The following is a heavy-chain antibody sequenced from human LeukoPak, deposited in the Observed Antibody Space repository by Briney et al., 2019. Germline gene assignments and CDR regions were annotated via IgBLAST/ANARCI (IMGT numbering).Heavy chain of an antibody. Sequence: GGSLRLSCAASGFTFSSYWMHWVRQAPGKGLEWVASIRSYGSYIYYADSVKGRFTISRDDAKKSLYLQMNNLRAEDTAVYYCARFSEVYYYVDVWGTGTTVIVSS. CDR2: IRSYGSYI. V-gene: IGHV3-21*01. J-gene: IGHJ6*03. CDR1: GFTFSSYW. CDR3: ARFSEVYYYVDV. D-gene: IGHD2/OR15-2a*01.